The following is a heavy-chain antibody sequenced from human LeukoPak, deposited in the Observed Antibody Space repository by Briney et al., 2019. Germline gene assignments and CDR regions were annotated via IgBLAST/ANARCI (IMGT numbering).Heavy chain of an antibody. V-gene: IGHV4-4*07. Sequence: SETLSLTCTVSAGSMTDYYWSWIRQPAGKDLEWIGRIYTDVRTDYISSLKSRVTISLDTSKNQFSLKMSSVTAADAAVYYCARGGNYHPTHDYYYQYMDVWGKGTTVTVSS. CDR2: IYTDVRT. CDR1: AGSMTDYY. D-gene: IGHD1-26*01. CDR3: ARGGNYHPTHDYYYQYMDV. J-gene: IGHJ6*03.